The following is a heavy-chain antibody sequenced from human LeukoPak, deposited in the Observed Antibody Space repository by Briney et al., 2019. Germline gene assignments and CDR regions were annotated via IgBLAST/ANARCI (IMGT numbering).Heavy chain of an antibody. J-gene: IGHJ3*02. Sequence: GSSVKVSCKASGGTFSSYAISWVRQAPGRGLEWMGGIIPIFGTANYAQKFQGRVTITTDESTSTAYMELSSLRSEDTAVYYCARENNGGYGDDAFDIWGQGTMVTVSS. CDR3: ARENNGGYGDDAFDI. CDR1: GGTFSSYA. V-gene: IGHV1-69*05. CDR2: IIPIFGTA. D-gene: IGHD4-17*01.